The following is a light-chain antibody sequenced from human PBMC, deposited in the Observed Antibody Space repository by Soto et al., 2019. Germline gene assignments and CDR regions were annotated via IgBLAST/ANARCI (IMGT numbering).Light chain of an antibody. CDR3: MQGTNWPPT. J-gene: IGKJ1*01. CDR2: KAS. V-gene: IGKV2-30*01. CDR1: QSLVYSDGIAY. Sequence: DVVMTQSPLSLPVTLGQPASISCRSSQSLVYSDGIAYLSWFQQRPGQSPRRLIYKASNRDSGVPDRFSGSGSGTDFTLQIDRVEAEDFGIYYCMQGTNWPPTFGRGTRVEIK.